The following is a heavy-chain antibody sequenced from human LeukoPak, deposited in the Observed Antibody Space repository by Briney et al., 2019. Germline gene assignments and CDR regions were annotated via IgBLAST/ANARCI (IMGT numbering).Heavy chain of an antibody. D-gene: IGHD4-17*01. V-gene: IGHV4-59*12. Sequence: SETLSLTCTVSGGSISSYYWSWIRQPPGKGLEWIGYIYYSGSTNYNPSLKSRVTISVDTSKNQFSLKLSSVTAADTAVYYCARGRYYFDYWGQGTLVTVSS. J-gene: IGHJ4*02. CDR1: GGSISSYY. CDR3: ARGRYYFDY. CDR2: IYYSGST.